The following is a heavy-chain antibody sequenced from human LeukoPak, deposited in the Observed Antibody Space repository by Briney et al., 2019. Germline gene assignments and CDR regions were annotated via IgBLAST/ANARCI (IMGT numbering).Heavy chain of an antibody. V-gene: IGHV1-69*04. CDR2: IIPILGIA. CDR1: GGTFSSCA. Sequence: GSSVKVSCKASGGTFSSCAISWVRQAPGQGLEWMGRIIPILGIANYAQKFQGRVTITADKSTSTAYMELSSLRSEDTAVYYCARDAPRNGMDVWGQGTTVTVSS. J-gene: IGHJ6*02. CDR3: ARDAPRNGMDV.